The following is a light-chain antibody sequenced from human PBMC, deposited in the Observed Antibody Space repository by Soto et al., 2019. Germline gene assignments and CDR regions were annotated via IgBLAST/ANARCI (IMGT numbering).Light chain of an antibody. J-gene: IGKJ2*01. CDR2: GAS. Sequence: EIVLTQSPGTLSSSPGERATLSCRASQSVSSSYLAWYQQKPGQAPRLLIYGASSRATGIPARFSGSGSGTDFTITISRLEPEDFAVYYCQQYCSSPLYTFGQGTKLEIK. CDR3: QQYCSSPLYT. V-gene: IGKV3-20*01. CDR1: QSVSSSY.